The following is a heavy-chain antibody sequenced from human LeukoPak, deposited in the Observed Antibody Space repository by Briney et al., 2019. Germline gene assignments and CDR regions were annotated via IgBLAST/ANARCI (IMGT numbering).Heavy chain of an antibody. J-gene: IGHJ4*02. CDR1: GGSISSSSYY. V-gene: IGHV4-39*07. Sequence: SETLPLTCTVSGGSISSSSYYWGWIRQPPGKGLEWIGSIYYSGSTYYNPSLKSRVTISVDTSKNQFSLKLSSVTAADTAVYYCARDRGKAGSDFDYWGQGTLVTVSS. CDR3: ARDRGKAGSDFDY. CDR2: IYYSGST.